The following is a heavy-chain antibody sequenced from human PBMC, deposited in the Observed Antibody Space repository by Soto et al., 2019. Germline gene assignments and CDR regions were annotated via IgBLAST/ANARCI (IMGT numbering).Heavy chain of an antibody. CDR2: INESGGTT. Sequence: EEQLLESGGGLVEPGGSLRLSCVASGFKFRSYGMAWVRQAPGKGLEWVSDINESGGTTNYADSVRGRFAISRDNSRNTLDLLMNSLRHEDTAVYYCVKDRATIFGVIWKYGMDVWGQGTTVYVSS. CDR3: VKDRATIFGVIWKYGMDV. J-gene: IGHJ6*02. D-gene: IGHD3-3*01. V-gene: IGHV3-23*01. CDR1: GFKFRSYG.